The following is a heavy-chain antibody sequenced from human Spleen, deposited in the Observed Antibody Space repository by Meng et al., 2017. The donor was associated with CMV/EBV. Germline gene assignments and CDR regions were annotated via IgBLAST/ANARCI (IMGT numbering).Heavy chain of an antibody. CDR2: MNPNSGNT. D-gene: IGHD3-10*01. CDR1: GYTFTSYD. Sequence: ASVKVSCKASGYTFTSYDINWVRQATGQGLEWMGWMNPNSGNTGYAQKFQGRVTITRNTSISTAYMELSRLRSDDTAVYYCARDGDSGGQPTLLAWGQGTMVTVSS. CDR3: ARDGDSGGQPTLLA. V-gene: IGHV1-8*03. J-gene: IGHJ3*01.